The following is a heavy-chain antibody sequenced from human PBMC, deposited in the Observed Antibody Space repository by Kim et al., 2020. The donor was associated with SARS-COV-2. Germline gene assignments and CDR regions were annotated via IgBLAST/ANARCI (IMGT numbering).Heavy chain of an antibody. CDR1: GFTFSSYA. V-gene: IGHV3-23*01. J-gene: IGHJ5*02. D-gene: IGHD6-13*01. CDR3: AKDEGRAAAGENWFDP. Sequence: GGSLRLSCAASGFTFSSYAMSWVRQAPGKGLEWVSAISGSGGSTYYADSVKGRFTISRDNSKNTLYLQMNSLRAEDTAVYYCAKDEGRAAAGENWFDPWGQGTLGTVSS. CDR2: ISGSGGST.